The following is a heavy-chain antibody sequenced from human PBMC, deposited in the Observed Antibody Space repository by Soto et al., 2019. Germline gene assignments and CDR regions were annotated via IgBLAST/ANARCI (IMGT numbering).Heavy chain of an antibody. D-gene: IGHD3-16*01. Sequence: PYETLSLTCIVPNFSISSGYYWGWIRQSPGKGLEWIATIYHTGHTYYNPSLKSRVTISVDTSESHFSLKLSSVTAADTAFYYRARVMGGFSLPGSLDFDFWGQGTRVTASS. V-gene: IGHV4-38-2*02. CDR2: IYHTGHT. CDR1: NFSISSGYY. CDR3: ARVMGGFSLPGSLDFDF. J-gene: IGHJ4*02.